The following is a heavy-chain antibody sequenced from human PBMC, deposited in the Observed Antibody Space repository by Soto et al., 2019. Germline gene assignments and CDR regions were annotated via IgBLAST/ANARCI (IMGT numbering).Heavy chain of an antibody. CDR1: GFTFSRSA. CDR3: AKVKEVGAITLFDY. CDR2: IWYDGNIQ. J-gene: IGHJ4*02. V-gene: IGHV3-33*06. Sequence: GGSLRLSCAASGFTFSRSAMHWVRHAPGKGLEWVALIWYDGNIQYYADSVRGRFTISRDNSKNALYLQMNSLRAEDTAVYYCAKVKEVGAITLFDYWGQGTLVTVSS. D-gene: IGHD1-26*01.